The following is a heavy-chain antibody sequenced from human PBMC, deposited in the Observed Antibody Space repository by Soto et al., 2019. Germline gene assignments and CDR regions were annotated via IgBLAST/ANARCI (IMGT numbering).Heavy chain of an antibody. CDR1: GVSINSSSYY. Sequence: SETLSLTCTVSGVSINSSSYYWGWIRQPPGKGLEWIGSMYYSGSTYYNPSLKSRVTISVDTSKNQFSLWLSSVIAADTAVYYCVRLKPWFDPWGQGTLVTVSS. V-gene: IGHV4-39*01. CDR2: MYYSGST. D-gene: IGHD3-16*01. J-gene: IGHJ5*02. CDR3: VRLKPWFDP.